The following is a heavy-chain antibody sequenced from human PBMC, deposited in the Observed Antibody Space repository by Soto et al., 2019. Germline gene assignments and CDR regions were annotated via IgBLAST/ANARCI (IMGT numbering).Heavy chain of an antibody. D-gene: IGHD3-22*01. CDR2: IRSKAYGGTT. CDR1: GFTFSNAW. Sequence: GGSLRLSCAASGFTFSNAWMNWVRQAPGKGLEWVGFIRSKAYGGTTEYAVSVKGRFTISRDDSKSIAYLQMNSLKTEDTAVYYCTRVFVETYYYDSSGYLDAFDIWGQGTMVTVSS. J-gene: IGHJ3*02. V-gene: IGHV3-49*04. CDR3: TRVFVETYYYDSSGYLDAFDI.